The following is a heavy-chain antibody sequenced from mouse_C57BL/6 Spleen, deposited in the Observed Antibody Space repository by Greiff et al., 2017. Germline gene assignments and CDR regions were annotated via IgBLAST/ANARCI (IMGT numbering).Heavy chain of an antibody. CDR2: ISNGGGST. CDR3: ARYSPIYYYGSCYGYVDV. V-gene: IGHV5-12*01. CDR1: GFTFSDCY. D-gene: IGHD1-1*01. J-gene: IGHJ1*03. Sequence: EVKLVESGGGLVQPGGSLKLSCAASGFTFSDCYMYWVRQTPEKRLEWVAYISNGGGSTYYPDTVKGRFTISRDNATNTLYLQLSRLKSEVTAMYYCARYSPIYYYGSCYGYVDVWGTGTTVTVSS.